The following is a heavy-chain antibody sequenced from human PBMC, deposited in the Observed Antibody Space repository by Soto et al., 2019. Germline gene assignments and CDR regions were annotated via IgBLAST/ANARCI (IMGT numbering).Heavy chain of an antibody. CDR2: INPSGGST. J-gene: IGHJ4*02. CDR1: GGTFSSYA. D-gene: IGHD3-22*01. V-gene: IGHV1-46*01. CDR3: ATYYYDSSGYYAIDY. Sequence: ASVKVSCKASGGTFSSYAISWVRQAPGQGLEWMGIINPSGGSTSYAQKFQGRVTMTRDTSTSTVYMELSSLRSEDTAVYYCATYYYDSSGYYAIDYWGQGTLVTVSS.